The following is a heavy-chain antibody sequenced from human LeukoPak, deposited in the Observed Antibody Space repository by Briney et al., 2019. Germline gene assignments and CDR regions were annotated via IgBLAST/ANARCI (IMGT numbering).Heavy chain of an antibody. V-gene: IGHV5-51*01. CDR1: GYTFSTYW. CDR2: IYPGDSDT. J-gene: IGHJ4*02. Sequence: GESLKISFKGSGYTFSTYWIGWVRQMPGKGLESMGIIYPGDSDTRYSPSFQGQVTISADKSISTAYLQWSSLKASDTAMYYCASSVGIAATGTYDYWGQGTLVTVSS. CDR3: ASSVGIAATGTYDY. D-gene: IGHD6-13*01.